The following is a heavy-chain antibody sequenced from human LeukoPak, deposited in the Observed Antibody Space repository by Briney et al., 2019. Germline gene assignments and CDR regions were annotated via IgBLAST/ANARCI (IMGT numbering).Heavy chain of an antibody. CDR3: ARGPPRGSSGYYYSY. V-gene: IGHV4-59*12. CDR1: GGSISSYY. D-gene: IGHD3-22*01. CDR2: IYYSGST. Sequence: PSETLSLTCTVSGGSISSYYWSWIRQLPGKGLEWIGYIYYSGSTNYNPSLKSRVTISVDTSKNQFSLKLSSVTAADTAVYYCARGPPRGSSGYYYSYWGQGTLVTVSS. J-gene: IGHJ4*02.